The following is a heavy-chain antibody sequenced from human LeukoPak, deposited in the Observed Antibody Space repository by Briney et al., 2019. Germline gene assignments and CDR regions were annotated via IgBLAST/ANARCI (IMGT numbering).Heavy chain of an antibody. V-gene: IGHV3-20*04. J-gene: IGHJ3*02. Sequence: GGSLRLSCAASGFTFSSYAMSWVRQAPGKGLEWVSGINWNGGSTGYADSVKGRFTISRDNAKNSLYLQMNSLRAEDTALYYCARGSNYYDSSGYRDAFDIWGQGTMVTVSS. CDR1: GFTFSSYA. CDR2: INWNGGST. CDR3: ARGSNYYDSSGYRDAFDI. D-gene: IGHD3-22*01.